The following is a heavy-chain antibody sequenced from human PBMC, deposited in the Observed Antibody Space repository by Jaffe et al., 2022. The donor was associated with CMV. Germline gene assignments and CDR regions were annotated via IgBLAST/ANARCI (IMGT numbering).Heavy chain of an antibody. CDR1: GFTFSSYA. CDR3: ARSQGGSGSYHSLSGYWYFDL. V-gene: IGHV3-23*01. J-gene: IGHJ2*01. CDR2: ISGSGGST. Sequence: EVQLLESGGGLVQPGGSLRLSCAASGFTFSSYAMSWVRQAPGKGLEWVSAISGSGGSTYYADSVKGRFTISRDNSKNTLYLQMNSLRAEDTAVYYCARSQGGSGSYHSLSGYWYFDLWGRGTLVTVSS. D-gene: IGHD3-10*01.